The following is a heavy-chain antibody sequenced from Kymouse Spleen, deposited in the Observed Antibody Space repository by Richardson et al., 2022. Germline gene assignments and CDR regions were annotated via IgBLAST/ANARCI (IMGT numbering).Heavy chain of an antibody. V-gene: IGHV3-33*01. CDR2: IWYDGSNK. Sequence: QVQLVESGGGVVQPGRSLRLSCAASGFTFSSYGMHWVRQAPGKGLEWVAVIWYDGSNKYYADSVKGRFTISRDNSKNTLYLQMNSLRAEDTAVYYCARSPHYYDSSGLDYWGQGTLVTVSS. D-gene: IGHD3-22*01. CDR3: ARSPHYYDSSGLDY. J-gene: IGHJ4*02. CDR1: GFTFSSYG.